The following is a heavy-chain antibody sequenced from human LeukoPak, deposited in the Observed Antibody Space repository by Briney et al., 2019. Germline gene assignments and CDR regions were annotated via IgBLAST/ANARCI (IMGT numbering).Heavy chain of an antibody. CDR3: ARVSYHHASGRASDY. D-gene: IGHD3-10*01. J-gene: IGHJ4*02. V-gene: IGHV4-34*01. CDR1: GGSLSGYF. Sequence: SETLSLTCAVYGGSLSGYFWTWIRQPPGEGLEWIGETDHSGGADYNPSLKSRLTISVDTSKNQFSLRLRSVTAADTAVYYCARVSYHHASGRASDYWGQGTLVTVSS. CDR2: TDHSGGA.